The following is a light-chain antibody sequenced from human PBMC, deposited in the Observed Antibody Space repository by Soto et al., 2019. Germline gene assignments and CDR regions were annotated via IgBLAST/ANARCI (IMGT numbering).Light chain of an antibody. CDR3: CSLTQGATCV. Sequence: QSALTQPASVSGSPGQSITISCTGTNSDVGSHNFVSWYQQYPGKAPKLLIYEASKRPSGLSNRFSGSKSGNTASLTISGLQAEDEADYYCCSLTQGATCVFGGGTKLTVL. V-gene: IGLV2-23*01. J-gene: IGLJ3*02. CDR2: EAS. CDR1: NSDVGSHNF.